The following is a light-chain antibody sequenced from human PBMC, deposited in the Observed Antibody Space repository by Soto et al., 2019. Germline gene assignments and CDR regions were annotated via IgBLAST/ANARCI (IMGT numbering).Light chain of an antibody. J-gene: IGLJ3*02. V-gene: IGLV1-44*01. Sequence: QSVLTQPPSASGTPEQRVTISCSGSRSNIGSNAVSWYQQLPGTAPKLLIYNDNQRPSGVPDRFSASKSGTSASLAISGLQSEDEADYYCAAWDDSLNARGVFGGGTKLTVL. CDR1: RSNIGSNA. CDR3: AAWDDSLNARGV. CDR2: NDN.